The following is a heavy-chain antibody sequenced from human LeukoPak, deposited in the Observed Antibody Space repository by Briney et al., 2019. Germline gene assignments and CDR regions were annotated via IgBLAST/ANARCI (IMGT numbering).Heavy chain of an antibody. J-gene: IGHJ3*02. Sequence: PSETLSLTCAASGGSFSAFFWRWIRQPPGKGLEWIGDVGHSGSADYNPSLKSRVTVSADPSKTQFSLKLTSVTAADTAVYYCATRGDYSDTSGNSYDALDIWGQGTMVTVSS. CDR1: GGSFSAFF. CDR2: VGHSGSA. D-gene: IGHD3-22*01. V-gene: IGHV4-34*01. CDR3: ATRGDYSDTSGNSYDALDI.